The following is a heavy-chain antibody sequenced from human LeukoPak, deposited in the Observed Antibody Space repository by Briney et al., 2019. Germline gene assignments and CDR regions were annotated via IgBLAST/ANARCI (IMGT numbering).Heavy chain of an antibody. D-gene: IGHD4-17*01. Sequence: SSETLSLTCTVSGGPISSYYWSWIRLPPGKGLEWIGYIDYSGGTNYNPSLKSRVTISVDTSKNQFSLKLSSVTAADTAMYYCARRRGGDYGMYYYYYMDVWGKGTTVTVSS. CDR2: IDYSGGT. V-gene: IGHV4-59*01. CDR3: ARRRGGDYGMYYYYYMDV. CDR1: GGPISSYY. J-gene: IGHJ6*03.